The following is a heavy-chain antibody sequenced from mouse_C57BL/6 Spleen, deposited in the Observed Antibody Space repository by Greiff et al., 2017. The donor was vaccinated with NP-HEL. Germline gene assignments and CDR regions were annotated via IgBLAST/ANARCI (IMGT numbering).Heavy chain of an antibody. CDR3: ARRGWDGYYFDY. Sequence: VQLQQPGAELVMPGASVKLSCKASGYTFTSYWMHWVKQRPGQGLEWIGEIDPSDSYTNYNQKFKGKSTLTVDKSSSTAYMQLSSLTSEDSAGYYCARRGWDGYYFDYWGQGTTLTVSS. D-gene: IGHD4-1*01. CDR1: GYTFTSYW. J-gene: IGHJ2*01. CDR2: IDPSDSYT. V-gene: IGHV1-69*01.